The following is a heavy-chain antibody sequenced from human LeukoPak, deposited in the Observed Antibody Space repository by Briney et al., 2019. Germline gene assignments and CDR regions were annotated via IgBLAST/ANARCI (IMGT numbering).Heavy chain of an antibody. CDR2: IDYSGSS. CDR3: ARRCPERMEWFFNS. Sequence: KPSETLSLTCIVSGGSIRSYSWSWIRQPPGKGLEWIGNIDYSGSSNYNLSLKSRVTISVDTSKDQFSLKLSSVTAADTAVYYCARRCPERMEWFFNSRGQGTLVTVSS. D-gene: IGHD3-3*01. CDR1: GGSIRSYS. V-gene: IGHV4-59*08. J-gene: IGHJ4*02.